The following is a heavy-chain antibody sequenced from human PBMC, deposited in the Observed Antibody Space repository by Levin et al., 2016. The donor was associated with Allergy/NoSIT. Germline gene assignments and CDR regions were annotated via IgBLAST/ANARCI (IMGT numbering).Heavy chain of an antibody. CDR3: ARERFGDRIDY. D-gene: IGHD3-10*01. CDR2: INNDGSST. V-gene: IGHV3-74*01. Sequence: LSLTCAASGFKFSSYWMLWVRQSPGKGLVWVARINNDGSSTSYAESVKGRFTISRNNANNTLYLQMDSLRVEDTAVYYCARERFGDRIDYWGQGTLVTVSS. CDR1: GFKFSSYW. J-gene: IGHJ4*02.